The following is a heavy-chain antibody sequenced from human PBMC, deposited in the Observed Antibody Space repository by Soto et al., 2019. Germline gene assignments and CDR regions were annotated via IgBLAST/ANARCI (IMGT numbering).Heavy chain of an antibody. CDR1: GYTFTSYG. CDR3: ARSPITYGSGSYYINY. V-gene: IGHV1-18*01. J-gene: IGHJ4*02. CDR2: ITAYNGNT. D-gene: IGHD3-10*01. Sequence: QVQLVQSGAEVREPGASVTVSCKASGYTFTSYGITWVRQAPGQGLEWMGWITAYNGNTNYAQKVQDRVTMTTDTSTSTAYMELRSLRSDDTAVYYCARSPITYGSGSYYINYWGQGSLVTVSS.